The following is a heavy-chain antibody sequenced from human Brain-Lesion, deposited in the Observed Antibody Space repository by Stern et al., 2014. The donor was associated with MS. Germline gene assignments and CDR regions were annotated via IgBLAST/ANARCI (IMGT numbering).Heavy chain of an antibody. D-gene: IGHD1-26*01. Sequence: VQPVESGAEVRKPGSSVNVSCKASEYTFTYRYLHWVRQAPGQALEWMGWITPFNGNTLYAQKFQDRVTITADRSLSTAYMELSSLKSEDTAMYFCAQSGNYDWYFDLWGRGTLVTVSS. CDR3: AQSGNYDWYFDL. CDR2: ITPFNGNT. J-gene: IGHJ2*01. CDR1: EYTFTYRY. V-gene: IGHV1-45*02.